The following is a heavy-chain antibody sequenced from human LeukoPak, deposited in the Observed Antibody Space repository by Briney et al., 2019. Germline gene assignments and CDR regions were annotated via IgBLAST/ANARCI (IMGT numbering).Heavy chain of an antibody. CDR3: AREKPFYDSSGYYYPIAFDY. D-gene: IGHD3-22*01. Sequence: PGGSLRFSCAASGFTFDDYGMSWVRQAPGKGLEWVSGINWNGGSTGYADSVKGRFTIARDNAKNSLYLQMNSLRAEDTALYYCAREKPFYDSSGYYYPIAFDYWGQGTLVSVSS. J-gene: IGHJ4*02. CDR1: GFTFDDYG. V-gene: IGHV3-20*04. CDR2: INWNGGST.